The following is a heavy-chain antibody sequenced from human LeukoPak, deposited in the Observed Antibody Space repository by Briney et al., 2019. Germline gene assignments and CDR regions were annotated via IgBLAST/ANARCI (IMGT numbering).Heavy chain of an antibody. J-gene: IGHJ3*02. CDR3: ARDRGGGPRDAFDI. CDR2: SSSSGRTI. CDR1: GFTFSRYW. V-gene: IGHV3-48*03. D-gene: IGHD3-10*01. Sequence: GGSLRLSCAASGFTFSRYWMSWVRQAPGKGLEWVSYSSSSGRTIYYADSVKGRFTVSRDNAKNSLYLQMNSLRAEDTAVYYCARDRGGGPRDAFDIWGQGTMVTVSS.